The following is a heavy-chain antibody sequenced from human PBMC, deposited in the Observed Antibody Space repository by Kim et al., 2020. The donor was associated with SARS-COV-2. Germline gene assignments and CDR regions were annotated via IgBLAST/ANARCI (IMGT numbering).Heavy chain of an antibody. Sequence: SETLSLTCAVYGGSFSGYYWSWIRQPPGKGLEWIGEINHSGSTNYNPSLKSRVTISVDTSKNQFSLKLSSVTAADTAVYYCARGAMLEWFGELLSNNWFDPWGQGTLVTVSS. CDR1: GGSFSGYY. CDR2: INHSGST. J-gene: IGHJ5*02. CDR3: ARGAMLEWFGELLSNNWFDP. V-gene: IGHV4-34*01. D-gene: IGHD3-10*01.